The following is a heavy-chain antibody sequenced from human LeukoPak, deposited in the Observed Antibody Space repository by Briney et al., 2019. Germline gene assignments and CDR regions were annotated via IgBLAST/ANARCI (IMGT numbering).Heavy chain of an antibody. J-gene: IGHJ5*02. Sequence: ASVKVSCKASGYTFTGYYMHWVRQAPGQGLEWVGWINPNSGGTKYAQKFQGRVTMTRDTSISTAYMELSRLRSEDTAVYYCATVVIAVAGTRWFDPWGQGTLVTVSS. D-gene: IGHD6-19*01. CDR1: GYTFTGYY. CDR3: ATVVIAVAGTRWFDP. CDR2: INPNSGGT. V-gene: IGHV1-2*02.